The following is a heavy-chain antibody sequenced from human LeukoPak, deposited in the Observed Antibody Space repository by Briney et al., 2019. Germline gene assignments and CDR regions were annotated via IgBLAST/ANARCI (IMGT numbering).Heavy chain of an antibody. CDR1: GDSISSYY. Sequence: SETLSLTCTVSGDSISSYYWNWIRQPAGKGLEWIGRIFSSGSTSYNPSLKSRVTMSVDTSKNQFALRVSSVTAADTAVYYCARLLSYDILTDNYYKYYMDVWGKGTTVTVSS. J-gene: IGHJ6*03. D-gene: IGHD3-9*01. V-gene: IGHV4-4*07. CDR2: IFSSGST. CDR3: ARLLSYDILTDNYYKYYMDV.